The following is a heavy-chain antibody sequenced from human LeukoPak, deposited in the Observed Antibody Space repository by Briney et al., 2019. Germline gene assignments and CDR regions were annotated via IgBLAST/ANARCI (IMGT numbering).Heavy chain of an antibody. D-gene: IGHD1-26*01. CDR2: IYHSGST. Sequence: NPSETLSLTCTVSGGSISSGGYYWSWIRQPPGKGLEWIGYIYHSGSTYYNLSLKSRVTISVDTSKKQFSLKLTSVTAADTAVYYCARQSFAPFQVGPETPIESWGQGTLVTVSS. CDR1: GGSISSGGYY. J-gene: IGHJ4*02. CDR3: ARQSFAPFQVGPETPIES. V-gene: IGHV4-30-2*02.